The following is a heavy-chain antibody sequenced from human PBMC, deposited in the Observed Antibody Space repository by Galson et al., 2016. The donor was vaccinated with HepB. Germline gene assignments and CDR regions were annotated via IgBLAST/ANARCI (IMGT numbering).Heavy chain of an antibody. CDR2: ISYDGSNN. J-gene: IGHJ4*02. CDR1: GFTFRPYA. V-gene: IGHV3-30*04. Sequence: ALRLSCAASGFTFRPYALHWVRQAPGKGLDWVAVISYDGSNNYYADSVKGRFTISRENSKNTLYLQRNGLRAEDTAVYYCARDHGVVKGTLSCWGQGTLVTVSS. D-gene: IGHD4-23*01. CDR3: ARDHGVVKGTLSC.